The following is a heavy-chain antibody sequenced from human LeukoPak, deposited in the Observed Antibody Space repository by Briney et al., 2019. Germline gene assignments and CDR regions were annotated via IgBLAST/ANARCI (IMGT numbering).Heavy chain of an antibody. CDR2: ISGGDGDA. J-gene: IGHJ4*02. Sequence: INHGMNWHRQAPRQGLDWASSISGGDGDAYYAYAVQGRFTISRDNSKNTLYLQMNSLRAEDMAIYFCAKDKKTGYSPFDSWGQGTLVTVSS. CDR1: INHG. D-gene: IGHD5-12*01. CDR3: AKDKKTGYSPFDS. V-gene: IGHV3-23*01.